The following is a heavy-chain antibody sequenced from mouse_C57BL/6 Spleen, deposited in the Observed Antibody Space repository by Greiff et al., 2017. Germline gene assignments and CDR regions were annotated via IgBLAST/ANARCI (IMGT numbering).Heavy chain of an antibody. D-gene: IGHD2-1*01. CDR2: IDPANGNT. V-gene: IGHV14-3*01. J-gene: IGHJ4*01. Sequence: EVQGVESVAELVRPGASVKLSCTASGFNIKNTYMHWVKQRPEQGLEWIGRIDPANGNTKYAPKFQGKATITADTSSNTAYLQLSSLTSEDTAIYYCARGYYGNFSAVDYWGQGTTVTVSS. CDR1: GFNIKNTY. CDR3: ARGYYGNFSAVDY.